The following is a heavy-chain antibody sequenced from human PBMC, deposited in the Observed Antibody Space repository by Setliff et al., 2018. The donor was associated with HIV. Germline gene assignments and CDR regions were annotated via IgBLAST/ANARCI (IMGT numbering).Heavy chain of an antibody. CDR1: GDSIRSNFNY. J-gene: IGHJ4*02. V-gene: IGHV4-31*03. D-gene: IGHD3-3*01. Sequence: PSETLSLTCTVSGDSIRSNFNYWSWIRQHPGKGLEWIGYIYYSGTTYYNPSLKSRVTISLDTSMNQFSLKLTSVTAADTAVYYCASSTRKYFDFWIDTHTTYPPYYFDYWGQGTLVTVSS. CDR2: IYYSGTT. CDR3: ASSTRKYFDFWIDTHTTYPPYYFDY.